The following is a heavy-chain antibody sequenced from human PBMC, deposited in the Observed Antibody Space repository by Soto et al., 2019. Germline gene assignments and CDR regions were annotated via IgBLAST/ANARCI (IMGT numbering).Heavy chain of an antibody. V-gene: IGHV4-39*01. CDR3: ARLDKASSKGGFMITFGGVID. Sequence: SETLSLTCTVSGGSISSSSYYWGWIRQPPGKGLEWIGSIYYSGSTYYNPSLKSRVTISVDTSKNQFSLKLSSVTAAATAVYYCARLDKASSKGGFMITFGGVIDWGQGTLVTVSS. D-gene: IGHD3-16*02. J-gene: IGHJ4*02. CDR1: GGSISSSSYY. CDR2: IYYSGST.